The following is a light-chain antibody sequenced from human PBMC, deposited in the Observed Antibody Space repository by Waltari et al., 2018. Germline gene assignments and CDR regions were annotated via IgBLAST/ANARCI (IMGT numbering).Light chain of an antibody. CDR2: DVN. CDR1: SSDVGGYKY. J-gene: IGLJ3*02. Sequence: QSALTQPASVSGSPVQSITISCTATSSDVGGYKYVSWYQQNPGKAPKVIIFDVNNRPSGVSNRFSGAKSGNTASLTISGLQPEDEADYYCSSYSNSTSPWVFGGGTKLTVL. V-gene: IGLV2-14*03. CDR3: SSYSNSTSPWV.